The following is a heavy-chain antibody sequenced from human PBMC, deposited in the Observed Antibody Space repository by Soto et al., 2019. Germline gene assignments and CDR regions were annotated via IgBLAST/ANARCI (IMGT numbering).Heavy chain of an antibody. D-gene: IGHD4-17*01. V-gene: IGHV4-30-4*01. CDR1: GGSISGGVGGLYY. CDR3: AREVIPLTTDWYFDL. J-gene: IGHJ2*01. Sequence: QLQLRESGPGLVKPSETLSLTCTVSGGSISGGVGGLYYWSWIRQPPGKGLEWIGYIYDSGSTYYNPSLKSRVTRSVDTSTNQLSLRLSSVTAADSAVYYCAREVIPLTTDWYFDLWGRGTLVTVSS. CDR2: IYDSGST.